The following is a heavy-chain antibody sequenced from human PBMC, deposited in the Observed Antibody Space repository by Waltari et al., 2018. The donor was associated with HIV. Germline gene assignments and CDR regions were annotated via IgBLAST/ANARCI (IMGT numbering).Heavy chain of an antibody. CDR1: GGSFSNYA. V-gene: IGHV1-69*01. CDR2: VIPIFGSP. Sequence: QVQIVQSGAEVKKPGSSVKVSCEAPGGSFSNYAVSWVRQVPGQGLEWLGGVIPIFGSPDNTQKFHGRLTIVADESINTAYMELSSLTSEDTAVYYCATGDGRNFGVVREYYHYGMDVWGQGTTVTVSS. J-gene: IGHJ6*02. D-gene: IGHD3-3*01. CDR3: ATGDGRNFGVVREYYHYGMDV.